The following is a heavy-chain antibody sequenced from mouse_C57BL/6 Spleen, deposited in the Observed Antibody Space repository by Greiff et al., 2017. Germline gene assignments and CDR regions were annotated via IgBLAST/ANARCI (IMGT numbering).Heavy chain of an antibody. J-gene: IGHJ2*01. Sequence: EVKLVESGGGLVKPGGSLKLSCAASGFTFSSYTMSWVRQTPEKRLEWVATISGGGGNTYYPDSVKGRFTISRDNAKNTLYLQMSSLRSEDTALYYCASHPYYNGSREKYYFDYWGQGTTLTVSS. CDR1: GFTFSSYT. CDR3: ASHPYYNGSREKYYFDY. V-gene: IGHV5-9*01. D-gene: IGHD1-1*01. CDR2: ISGGGGNT.